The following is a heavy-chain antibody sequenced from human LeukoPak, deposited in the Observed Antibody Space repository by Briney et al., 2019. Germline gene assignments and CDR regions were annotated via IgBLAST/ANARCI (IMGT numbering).Heavy chain of an antibody. D-gene: IGHD6-13*01. CDR1: GFTFSSYA. CDR3: ARNRIAAAGSYYFDY. CDR2: ISGSGGST. Sequence: GGSLRLSCAASGFTFSSYAMSWVRQAPGKGLEWVSAISGSGGSTYYADSVKGRFTISRDNAKNSLYLQMNSLRAEDTAVYYCARNRIAAAGSYYFDYWGQGTLVTVSS. V-gene: IGHV3-23*01. J-gene: IGHJ4*02.